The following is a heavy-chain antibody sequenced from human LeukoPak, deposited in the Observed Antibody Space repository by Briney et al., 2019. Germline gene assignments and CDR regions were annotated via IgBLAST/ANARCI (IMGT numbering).Heavy chain of an antibody. V-gene: IGHV1-2*02. D-gene: IGHD2-2*01. CDR2: INPNSGGT. CDR1: GYTFTGYY. J-gene: IGHJ6*03. CDR3: ARGEVPAVLGYYYYMDV. Sequence: ASVKVSCKASGYTFTGYYMHWARQAPGQGLEWMGWINPNSGGTNYAQKFQGRVTMTRDMSTSTVYMELSSLRSEDTAVYYCARGEVPAVLGYYYYMDVWGKGTTVTVSS.